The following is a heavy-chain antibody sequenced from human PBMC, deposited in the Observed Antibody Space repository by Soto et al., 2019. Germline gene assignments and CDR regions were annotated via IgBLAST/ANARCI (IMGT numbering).Heavy chain of an antibody. D-gene: IGHD3-16*01. CDR1: GFTFSSYA. J-gene: IGHJ4*02. CDR3: AKSTTYYDYVKCDY. CDR2: ISGSGGST. V-gene: IGHV3-23*01. Sequence: EVQLLESGGGLVQPGGSLRLSCAASGFTFSSYAMSWVRQAPGKGLEWVSAISGSGGSTYYADSVKGRFTISRDYSMNTLYLQMNSLRAEDTAVYYCAKSTTYYDYVKCDYWGQGTLVTVSS.